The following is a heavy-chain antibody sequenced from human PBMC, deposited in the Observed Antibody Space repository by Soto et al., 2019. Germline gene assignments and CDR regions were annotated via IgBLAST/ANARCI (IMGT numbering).Heavy chain of an antibody. J-gene: IGHJ3*02. D-gene: IGHD2-2*01. Sequence: SETLSLTCTVSGGSISSSSYYWGWIRQPPGKGLEWIGSIYYSGSTYYNPSLKSRVTISVDTSKNQFSLKLSSVTAADTAVYYCASLKYQLLFSRDQNDAFDIWGQGTMVTVSS. V-gene: IGHV4-39*01. CDR1: GGSISSSSYY. CDR3: ASLKYQLLFSRDQNDAFDI. CDR2: IYYSGST.